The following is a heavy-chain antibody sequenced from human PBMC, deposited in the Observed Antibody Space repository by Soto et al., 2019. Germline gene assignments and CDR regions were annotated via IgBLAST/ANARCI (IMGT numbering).Heavy chain of an antibody. CDR3: ARGASSGWYTHDAFDI. Sequence: ASVKVSCTASGYTFTSYDINWVRQATGQGLEWMGWMNPNSGNTGYAQKFQGRVTMTRNTSISTAYMELSSLRSEDTAVYYCARGASSGWYTHDAFDIWGQGTMVTV. V-gene: IGHV1-8*01. J-gene: IGHJ3*02. D-gene: IGHD6-19*01. CDR1: GYTFTSYD. CDR2: MNPNSGNT.